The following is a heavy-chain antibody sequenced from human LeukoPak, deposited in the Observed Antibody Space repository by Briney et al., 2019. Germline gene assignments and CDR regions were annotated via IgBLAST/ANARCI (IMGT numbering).Heavy chain of an antibody. D-gene: IGHD6-19*01. CDR3: ATVARADYYYYMDV. J-gene: IGHJ6*03. CDR1: GYTLTELS. V-gene: IGHV1-24*01. Sequence: ASVKVSCKVSGYTLTELSMHWVRQAPGKGLELMGGFDPEDGETIYAQKFQGRVTMTEDTSTDTAYMELSSLRSEDTAVYYCATVARADYYYYMDVWGKGTTVTVSS. CDR2: FDPEDGET.